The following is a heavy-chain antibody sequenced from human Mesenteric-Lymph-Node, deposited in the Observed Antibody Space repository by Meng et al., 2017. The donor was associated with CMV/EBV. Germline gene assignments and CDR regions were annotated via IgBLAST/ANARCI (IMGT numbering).Heavy chain of an antibody. CDR2: IRYDGSNK. J-gene: IGHJ4*02. V-gene: IGHV3-30*02. Sequence: GESLKISCAASGFTFSTYGMHWVRQAPGKGLQWVAFIRYDGSNKYYADSVRGRFKVSRDNFKNTVDLQMNSLTVDDTAVYYCATSRTSNSCYIDWGQGTLVTVSS. CDR3: ATSRTSNSCYID. D-gene: IGHD2-2*02. CDR1: GFTFSTYG.